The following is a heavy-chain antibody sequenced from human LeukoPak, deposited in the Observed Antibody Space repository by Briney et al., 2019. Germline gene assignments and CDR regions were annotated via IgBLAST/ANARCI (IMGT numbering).Heavy chain of an antibody. Sequence: SETLSLTCAVYGGSFSGYYWSWIRQPPGKGLEWIGEINHSGSTYYNPSLKSRVTISVDTSKNQFSLKLTSVTAADTAVYYCARAPGTTFDYWGHGNMVTVSS. CDR1: GGSFSGYY. V-gene: IGHV4-34*01. CDR2: INHSGST. J-gene: IGHJ4*01. D-gene: IGHD4-17*01. CDR3: ARAPGTTFDY.